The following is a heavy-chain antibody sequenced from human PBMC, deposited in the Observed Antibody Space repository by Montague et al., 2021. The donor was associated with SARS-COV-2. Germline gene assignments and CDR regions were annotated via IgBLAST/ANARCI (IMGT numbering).Heavy chain of an antibody. CDR2: IYYSGST. Sequence: SETLSLTCSVSGGSISSSSYYWGWIRQSPGKGLEWIGSIYYSGSTNYNPSLKSRVTISVDTSKNQFSLKLRSVTAADTAVYYCASGADDYYYAMDVWGQGTTVTVSS. CDR3: ASGADDYYYAMDV. V-gene: IGHV4-39*07. J-gene: IGHJ6*02. CDR1: GGSISSSSYY. D-gene: IGHD3-10*01.